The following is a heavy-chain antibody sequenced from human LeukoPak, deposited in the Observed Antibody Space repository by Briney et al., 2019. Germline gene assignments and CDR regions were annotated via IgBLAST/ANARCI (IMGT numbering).Heavy chain of an antibody. D-gene: IGHD2-2*01. CDR2: IHWNGGRT. V-gene: IGHV3-20*04. CDR3: ARDQVVPAAIYSDY. J-gene: IGHJ4*02. CDR1: GFTFDNYG. Sequence: GGSLRLSCAASGFTFDNYGINWVRQAPGKGLEWVSRIHWNGGRTGYADSVKGRFTISRDNAKNSLYLQMNSLRAEDTAVYYCARDQVVPAAIYSDYWGQGTLVTVSS.